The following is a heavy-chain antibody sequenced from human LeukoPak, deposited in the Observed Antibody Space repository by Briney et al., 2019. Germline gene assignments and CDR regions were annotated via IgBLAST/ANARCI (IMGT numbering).Heavy chain of an antibody. CDR2: INHSGST. CDR3: ARHVPAAAYFDY. D-gene: IGHD6-13*01. CDR1: GGSLSGYY. J-gene: IGHJ4*02. Sequence: SETLSLTCAVSGGSLSGYYWTWIRQPPGKGLEWIGEINHSGSTNYNPSLKSRVTISVDTSKNQFSLKLSSVTAADTAVYYCARHVPAAAYFDYWGQGTLVTVSS. V-gene: IGHV4-34*01.